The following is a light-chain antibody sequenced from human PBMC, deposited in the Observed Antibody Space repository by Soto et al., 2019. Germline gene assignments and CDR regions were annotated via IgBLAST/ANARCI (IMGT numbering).Light chain of an antibody. J-gene: IGKJ2*01. CDR3: QQYGSSPRT. V-gene: IGKV3-20*01. Sequence: EIVLTQSPGTLSLSPGERATLSCRASQTVSTNYLAWYQQKPGQAPRLLIYVASSRATGIPDRFSGSGSGTDFILTISRLEPEDFAVYYCQQYGSSPRTFGQGTKLEIK. CDR2: VAS. CDR1: QTVSTNY.